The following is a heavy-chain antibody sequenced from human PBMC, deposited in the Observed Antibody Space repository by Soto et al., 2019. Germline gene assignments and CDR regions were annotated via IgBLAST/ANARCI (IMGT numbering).Heavy chain of an antibody. CDR1: GGTFSSYT. J-gene: IGHJ4*02. CDR3: ARLDTIPSSGYDSY. Sequence: SVKVSCKASGGTFSSYTISWVRQAPGQGLEWMGRIIPILGIANYAQKIQGRVTITADKSTSTAYLELSSLRSEDTAVYYCARLDTIPSSGYDSYWGQGTLVTVSS. V-gene: IGHV1-69*02. D-gene: IGHD5-12*01. CDR2: IIPILGIA.